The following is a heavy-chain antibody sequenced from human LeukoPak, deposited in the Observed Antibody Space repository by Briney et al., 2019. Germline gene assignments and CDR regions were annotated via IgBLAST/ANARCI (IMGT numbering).Heavy chain of an antibody. J-gene: IGHJ4*02. CDR3: ARDPVYRSGGTCYSVYFDY. Sequence: GGSLRLSCAASGFTFSDYYMSWIRQAPGKGLEWVSYITSSGSTIYYADSVKGRFTISRDNAKNSLYLQMNSLRAEDTAVYYCARDPVYRSGGTCYSVYFDYWGQGTLVTVSS. CDR1: GFTFSDYY. D-gene: IGHD2-15*01. CDR2: ITSSGSTI. V-gene: IGHV3-11*01.